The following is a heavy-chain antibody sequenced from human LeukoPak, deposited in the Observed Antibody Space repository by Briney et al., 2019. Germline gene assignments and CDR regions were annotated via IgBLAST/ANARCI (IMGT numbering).Heavy chain of an antibody. CDR3: ARERWAFYDFWSAHRQYFDY. Sequence: GASVKVSCKVSGYTLTELSMHWVRQAPGKGLEWMGGFDPEDGETIYAQKFQGRVTMTEDTSTDTAYMELSSLRSEDTAVYYCARERWAFYDFWSAHRQYFDYWGQGTLVTVSS. CDR1: GYTLTELS. V-gene: IGHV1-24*01. D-gene: IGHD3-3*01. CDR2: FDPEDGET. J-gene: IGHJ4*02.